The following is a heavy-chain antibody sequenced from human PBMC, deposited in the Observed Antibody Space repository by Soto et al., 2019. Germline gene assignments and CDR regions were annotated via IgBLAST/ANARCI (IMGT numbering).Heavy chain of an antibody. Sequence: ASVKLSCNASGYTFTSYYMHWVRQAPGQGLEWMGIINPSGGSTSYAQKFQGRVTMTRDTSTSTVYMELSSLRSEDTAVYYCARVSSSGYGFDYWGQGTLVTVSS. D-gene: IGHD6-6*01. CDR2: INPSGGST. CDR3: ARVSSSGYGFDY. V-gene: IGHV1-46*01. J-gene: IGHJ4*02. CDR1: GYTFTSYY.